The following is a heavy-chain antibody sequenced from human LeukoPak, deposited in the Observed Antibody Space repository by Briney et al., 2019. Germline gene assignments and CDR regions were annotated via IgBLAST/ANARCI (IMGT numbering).Heavy chain of an antibody. V-gene: IGHV3-74*01. CDR3: ARVARYSGSYYTH. CDR2: INSDGSST. Sequence: GGSLRLSCAASGFTFSSYAMHWVRQAPGKGLVWVSRINSDGSSTSYADSVKGRFTISRDNAKNTLYLQMNSLRAEDTAVYYCARVARYSGSYYTHWGQGTLVTVSS. D-gene: IGHD1-26*01. CDR1: GFTFSSYA. J-gene: IGHJ4*02.